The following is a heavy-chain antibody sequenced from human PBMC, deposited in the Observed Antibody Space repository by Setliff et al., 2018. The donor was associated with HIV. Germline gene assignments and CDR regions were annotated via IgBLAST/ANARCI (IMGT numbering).Heavy chain of an antibody. CDR3: ATLRQQLITGWFDP. CDR2: INAGNGDT. D-gene: IGHD6-13*01. J-gene: IGHJ5*02. CDR1: GYTFTRNI. Sequence: ASVKVSCKASGYTFTRNIVHWVRQAPGQRLEWMGWINAGNGDTKYSQKFQGRVTITRDTSASTAYMDVTSLRSEDTAVYYCATLRQQLITGWFDPWGQGTLVTVSS. V-gene: IGHV1-3*01.